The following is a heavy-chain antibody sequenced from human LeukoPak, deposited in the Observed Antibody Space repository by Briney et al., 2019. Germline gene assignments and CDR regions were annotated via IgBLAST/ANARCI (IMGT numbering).Heavy chain of an antibody. Sequence: PSETLSLTCAVYGGSFSGYYWSWIRQPPGKGLEWIGEINHSGSTNYNPSLKSRVTISVDTSKNQFSLKLSSVTAADTAVYYCARGEQWLGEFAYWGQGTLVTVSS. J-gene: IGHJ4*02. CDR2: INHSGST. CDR1: GGSFSGYY. D-gene: IGHD6-19*01. CDR3: ARGEQWLGEFAY. V-gene: IGHV4-34*01.